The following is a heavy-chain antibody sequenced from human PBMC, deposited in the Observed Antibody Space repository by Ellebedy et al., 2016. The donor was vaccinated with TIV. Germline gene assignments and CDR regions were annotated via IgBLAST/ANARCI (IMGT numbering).Heavy chain of an antibody. CDR2: ISSSYSRI. J-gene: IGHJ5*02. CDR3: AREPYNWNDVGWFDP. D-gene: IGHD1-20*01. Sequence: GGSLRLSXAASGFTFSRYSMNWVRQAPGKGLEWVSFISSSYSRIEYAGSVKGRFTISRDNAQNSLYLQMNSLRVEDTAVYFCAREPYNWNDVGWFDPWGQGTLVTVSS. CDR1: GFTFSRYS. V-gene: IGHV3-48*01.